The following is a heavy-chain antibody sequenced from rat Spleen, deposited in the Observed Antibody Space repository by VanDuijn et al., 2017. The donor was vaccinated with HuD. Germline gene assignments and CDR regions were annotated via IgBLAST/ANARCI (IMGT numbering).Heavy chain of an antibody. CDR1: GFTFSNYG. Sequence: EVQLVESGGGLVQPGRSLKLSCAASGFTFSNYGMAWVRQAPTKGLEWVATISYDGSTTYYRDSVKGRFTISRDNAKSSLYLQMDSLRSEDTATYYCARHAYGGYESFDYWGQGVMVTVSS. J-gene: IGHJ2*01. V-gene: IGHV5-29*01. D-gene: IGHD1-11*01. CDR2: ISYDGSTT. CDR3: ARHAYGGYESFDY.